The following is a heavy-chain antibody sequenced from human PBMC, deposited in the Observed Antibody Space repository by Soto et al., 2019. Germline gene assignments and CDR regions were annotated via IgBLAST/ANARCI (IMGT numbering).Heavy chain of an antibody. D-gene: IGHD3-10*01. J-gene: IGHJ4*02. CDR3: ATGFVISWQYYLDY. V-gene: IGHV3-23*01. Sequence: EVQLLESGGGLVQPGGSLRLSCAASGFSFASYAMNWVRQAPGKGLEWVSGIRGSGGSTYYADSVKGRFTIYRDNSKNTLYLQLSSLRGKDTAVYYCATGFVISWQYYLDYWGQGTLVSVSS. CDR1: GFSFASYA. CDR2: IRGSGGST.